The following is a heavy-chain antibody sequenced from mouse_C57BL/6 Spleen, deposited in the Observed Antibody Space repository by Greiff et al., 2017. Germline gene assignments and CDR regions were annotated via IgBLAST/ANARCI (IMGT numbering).Heavy chain of an antibody. CDR2: IYPGSGST. Sequence: QVQLQQPGAELVKPGASVKMSCKASGYTFTSYWIPWVKQRPGQGLEWIGDIYPGSGSTNYNEKFKSKATLTVDTSSSTAYMQLSSLTSEDSAVYYCARQVYYGDYCFDYWGQGTTLTVSS. D-gene: IGHD2-13*01. J-gene: IGHJ2*01. V-gene: IGHV1-55*01. CDR1: GYTFTSYW. CDR3: ARQVYYGDYCFDY.